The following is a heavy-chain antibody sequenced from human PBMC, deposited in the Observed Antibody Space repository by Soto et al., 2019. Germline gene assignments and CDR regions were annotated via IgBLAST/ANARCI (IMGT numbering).Heavy chain of an antibody. J-gene: IGHJ6*02. CDR3: ARGSHXGGDCYSGYYYYYGMDV. CDR2: MYYSGST. V-gene: IGHV4-61*01. CDR1: GGSVSSGRNY. D-gene: IGHD2-21*02. Sequence: SETLSLTCTVSGGSVSSGRNYWNWIRQPPGKGLEWIGYMYYSGSTNYNPSLKSRVTISVDTSKNQFSLKLTSVTAADTAVYYCARGSHXGGDCYSGYYYYYGMDVWGQGTTVTVSS.